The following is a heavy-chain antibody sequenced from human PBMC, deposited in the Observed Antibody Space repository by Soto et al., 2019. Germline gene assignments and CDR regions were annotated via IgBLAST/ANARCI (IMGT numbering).Heavy chain of an antibody. CDR3: TTPFDYGDYNDYYYYYGMDV. D-gene: IGHD4-17*01. J-gene: IGHJ6*02. Sequence: GGSLRLSCAASGFTFSNAWMNWVRQAPGKGLEWVGRIKSKTDGGTTYYAAPVKGRFTISRDDSKNTLYLQMNSLKTEDTAVYYCTTPFDYGDYNDYYYYYGMDVWGQGTTVTVSS. V-gene: IGHV3-15*07. CDR1: GFTFSNAW. CDR2: IKSKTDGGTT.